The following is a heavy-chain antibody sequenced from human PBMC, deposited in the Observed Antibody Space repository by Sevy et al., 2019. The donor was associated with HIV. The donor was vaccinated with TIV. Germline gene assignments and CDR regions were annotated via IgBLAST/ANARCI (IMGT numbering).Heavy chain of an antibody. CDR3: ARGPDCGGDCDVGFYYPLDV. J-gene: IGHJ6*02. D-gene: IGHD2-21*02. Sequence: GGSLRLPVQSLDSFLVNFAWNGAARVQGRGRGWFQSLGVIGVAIYSPDPGKGRFTVSRDNANNALFLQMSSLKDDDTAVYYCARGPDCGGDCDVGFYYPLDVWGQGTTVTVSS. V-gene: IGHV3-48*02. CDR1: DSFLVNFA. CDR2: LGVIGVAI.